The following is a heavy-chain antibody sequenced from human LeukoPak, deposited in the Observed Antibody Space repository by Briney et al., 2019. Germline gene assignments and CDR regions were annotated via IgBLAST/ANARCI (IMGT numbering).Heavy chain of an antibody. CDR2: ISGSGGST. V-gene: IGHV3-23*01. CDR1: GFTFGSYA. CDR3: AKVYYYGSGSYYNDAFDI. J-gene: IGHJ3*02. Sequence: PGGSLRLSCAASGFTFGSYAMSWVRLAPGKGLEWVSAISGSGGSTYYADSVKGRFTISRDNSKNTLYLQMNSLRAEDTAVYYCAKVYYYGSGSYYNDAFDIWGQGTMVTVSS. D-gene: IGHD3-10*01.